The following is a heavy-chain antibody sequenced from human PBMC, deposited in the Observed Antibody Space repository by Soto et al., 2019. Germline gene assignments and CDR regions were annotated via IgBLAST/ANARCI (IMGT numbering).Heavy chain of an antibody. D-gene: IGHD2-15*01. CDR1: GGSISSYY. CDR2: IYYSGST. Sequence: SETLSLTCTVSGGSISSYYWSWIRQPPGKGLEWIGYIYYSGSTNYNPSLKSRVTISVDTSKNQFSLKLSSVTAADTAVYYCARSVTTMVVVVVAAFNNWFDPWGQGTLVTVSS. J-gene: IGHJ5*02. V-gene: IGHV4-59*08. CDR3: ARSVTTMVVVVVAAFNNWFDP.